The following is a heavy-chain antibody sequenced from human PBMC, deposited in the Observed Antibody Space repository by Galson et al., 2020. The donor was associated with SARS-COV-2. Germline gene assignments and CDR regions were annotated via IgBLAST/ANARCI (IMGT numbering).Heavy chain of an antibody. D-gene: IGHD3-3*01. CDR3: AGVSTDYDFWSAYRSRNNWFDP. Sequence: SETLSLTCAVYGGSFSGNYWSWIRQSPGKGLEWIGEINHGGSTNYNPSLKSRATISVDTSKNQFSLNVSSVTAADTAVYYCAGVSTDYDFWSAYRSRNNWFDPWGQGILFTVSS. J-gene: IGHJ5*02. CDR2: INHGGST. CDR1: GGSFSGNY. V-gene: IGHV4-34*01.